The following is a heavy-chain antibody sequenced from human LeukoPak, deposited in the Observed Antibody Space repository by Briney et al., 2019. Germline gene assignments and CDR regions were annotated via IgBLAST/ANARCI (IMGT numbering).Heavy chain of an antibody. J-gene: IGHJ1*01. CDR3: ARAYKDRSLAGKKEFFQH. Sequence: PGGSLRLSCAASGFTFSSYAMSWVRQVPGKGLEWISLISWNSGTIGYADSVKGRFTISRDNANNFLYLQMNSLRAEDTALYYCARAYKDRSLAGKKEFFQHWGQGTLVTVSS. CDR1: GFTFSSYA. V-gene: IGHV3-9*01. D-gene: IGHD6-19*01. CDR2: ISWNSGTI.